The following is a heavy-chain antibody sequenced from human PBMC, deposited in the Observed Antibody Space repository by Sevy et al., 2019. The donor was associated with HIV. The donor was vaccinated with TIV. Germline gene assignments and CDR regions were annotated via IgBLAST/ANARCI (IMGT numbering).Heavy chain of an antibody. J-gene: IGHJ4*02. Sequence: SETLSLTCSVSGGSITSNNYYWGWIRQPPGKGMEWIGSIYHSGKTYYNPSLKSRVTVSVDTSRSHFSLKVTSVAASDTAVYFCASQPGYRSTYYGFSLSRTFDSWCPGTLVTVSS. CDR3: ASQPGYRSTYYGFSLSRTFDS. V-gene: IGHV4-39*01. CDR1: GGSITSNNYY. CDR2: IYHSGKT. D-gene: IGHD6-19*01.